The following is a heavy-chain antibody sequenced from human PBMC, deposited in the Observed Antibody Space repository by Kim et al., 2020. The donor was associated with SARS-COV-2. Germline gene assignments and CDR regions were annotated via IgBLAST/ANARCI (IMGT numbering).Heavy chain of an antibody. V-gene: IGHV1-3*01. J-gene: IGHJ4*02. CDR1: GYTFTSYV. D-gene: IGHD5-12*01. CDR2: INADNGNT. CDR3: ARASSAYSSYAF. Sequence: ASVKVSCKASGYTFTSYVMHWVRQAPGQRLEWMGWINADNGNTKYSQKFKGRVTITRDTSASTAYMELSSLRSEDTAVYYCARASSAYSSYAFWGQGTLVTVSS.